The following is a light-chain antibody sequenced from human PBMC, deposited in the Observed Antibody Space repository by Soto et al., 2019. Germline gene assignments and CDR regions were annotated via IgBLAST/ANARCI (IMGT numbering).Light chain of an antibody. J-gene: IGKJ1*01. CDR3: QQSYSTPWT. CDR1: QSVSSN. CDR2: GAS. Sequence: DILMSQSPATVSVNSGERATLSCGASQSVSSNLAWYQQKPGQAPRLLIYGASTRATGIPARFSGSGSGTEFTLTISSLQPEDFATYYCQQSYSTPWTFGQGTKVDI. V-gene: IGKV3-15*01.